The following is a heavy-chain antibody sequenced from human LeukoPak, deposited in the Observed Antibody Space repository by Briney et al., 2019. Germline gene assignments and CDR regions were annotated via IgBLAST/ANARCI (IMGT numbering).Heavy chain of an antibody. Sequence: SGGSLRFSVQASGLTLGTHSLNWFGRAPGKGRDWVGVPRNKANSYTTEYAASVKGRFTISRDDSKNSLYLQMNSLKTEDTAVYYCARDRSYPDSYYYYMDVWGKGSTVTVSS. D-gene: IGHD1-26*01. CDR3: ARDRSYPDSYYYYMDV. CDR2: PRNKANSYTT. J-gene: IGHJ6*03. V-gene: IGHV3-72*01. CDR1: GLTLGTHS.